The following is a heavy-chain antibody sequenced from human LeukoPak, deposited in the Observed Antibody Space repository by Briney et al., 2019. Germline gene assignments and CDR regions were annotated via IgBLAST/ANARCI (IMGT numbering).Heavy chain of an antibody. Sequence: GGSLRLSCAASGFTFSSYEMNWVRQAPGKGLEWVSYISTSGGIVYYAGSVKGRFTISRDNAKNSLYLQMNSLRAEDTAVYYCARGLYSYGHVDDYWGQGTLVTVSS. CDR2: ISTSGGIV. V-gene: IGHV3-48*03. CDR3: ARGLYSYGHVDDY. CDR1: GFTFSSYE. D-gene: IGHD5-18*01. J-gene: IGHJ4*02.